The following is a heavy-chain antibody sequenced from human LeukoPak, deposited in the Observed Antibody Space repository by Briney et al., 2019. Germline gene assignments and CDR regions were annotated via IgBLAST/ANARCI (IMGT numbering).Heavy chain of an antibody. D-gene: IGHD3-16*01. J-gene: IGHJ4*02. V-gene: IGHV4-4*09. Sequence: SETLSLTCTVSGGSISGVYWNWIRQPPRKGLEWVGYIHTSGSTSFNPSLKSRLSFSIDTSKNQVSLRLSSVTATDTAVYYCTRRRGGWGEGEFDFWGQGIPVAVST. CDR2: IHTSGST. CDR1: GGSISGVY. CDR3: TRRRGGWGEGEFDF.